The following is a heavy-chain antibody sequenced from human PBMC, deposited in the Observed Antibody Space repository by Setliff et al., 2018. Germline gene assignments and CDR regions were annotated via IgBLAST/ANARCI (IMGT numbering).Heavy chain of an antibody. CDR2: SGST. CDR1: GGSVTSSGSY. CDR3: ARHAITQSLVADY. Sequence: SETLSLTCTVSGGSVTSSGSYWGWIRQTPGKGLEWMGTSGSTYYNPSLKSRVTISVDRPKNQFSLTLRSVTAADTAVYYCARHAITQSLVADYWGQGILVTVSS. D-gene: IGHD2-15*01. J-gene: IGHJ4*02. V-gene: IGHV4-39*01.